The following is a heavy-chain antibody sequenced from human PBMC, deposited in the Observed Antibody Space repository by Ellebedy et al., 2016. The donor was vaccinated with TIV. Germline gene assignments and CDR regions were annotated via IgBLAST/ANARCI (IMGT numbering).Heavy chain of an antibody. CDR1: GGSISPYY. CDR3: ALGVTTRFGLDV. J-gene: IGHJ6*02. V-gene: IGHV4-59*06. D-gene: IGHD3-16*01. Sequence: MPSETLSLTCTVSGGSISPYYWSWIRQPPGKGLEWIGYIYYSGSTYYNPSLKSRVTISADTSKNQLSLKLSSVTAADTAVYFCALGVTTRFGLDVWGQGTTVTVSS. CDR2: IYYSGST.